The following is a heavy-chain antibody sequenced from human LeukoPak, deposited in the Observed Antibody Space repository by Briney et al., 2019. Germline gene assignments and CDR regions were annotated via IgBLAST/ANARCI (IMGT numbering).Heavy chain of an antibody. J-gene: IGHJ4*02. CDR1: GYIFTSYW. V-gene: IGHV5-51*01. CDR3: ARSDFAYCSGGSCYYFDY. D-gene: IGHD2-15*01. CDR2: IYPGDSDT. Sequence: GEALQISCKGSGYIFTSYWIGWVRQMPGKGLEWMGIIYPGDSDTRYSPSFQGQVTISADKSISTAYLQWSSLKASDTAMYYCARSDFAYCSGGSCYYFDYWGQGTLVTVSS.